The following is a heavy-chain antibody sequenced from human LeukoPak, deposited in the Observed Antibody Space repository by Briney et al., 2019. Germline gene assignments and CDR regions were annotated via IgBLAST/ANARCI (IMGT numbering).Heavy chain of an antibody. D-gene: IGHD1-14*01. CDR2: IYTSGST. CDR1: GGSISSGSYY. J-gene: IGHJ1*01. CDR3: ARGFRYFEYFQH. V-gene: IGHV4-61*02. Sequence: SQTLSLTCTVSGGSISSGSYYWSWIRQPAGKGLEWIGRIYTSGSTNYNPSLKSRVTISVDTSKNQFSLKLSSVTAADTAVYYCARGFRYFEYFQHWGQGTLVTVSS.